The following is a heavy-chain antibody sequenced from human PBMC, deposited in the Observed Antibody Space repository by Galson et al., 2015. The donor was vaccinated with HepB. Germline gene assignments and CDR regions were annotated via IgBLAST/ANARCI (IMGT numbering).Heavy chain of an antibody. CDR3: AAAKVGATLSHYYYYYGMDV. V-gene: IGHV1-58*01. J-gene: IGHJ6*02. CDR2: IVVGSGNT. D-gene: IGHD1-26*01. Sequence: SVKVSCKASGFTFTSSAVQWVRQARGQRLEWIGWIVVGSGNTNYAQKFQERVTITRDMSTSTAYMELSSLRSEDTAVYYCAAAKVGATLSHYYYYYGMDVWGQGTTVTVSS. CDR1: GFTFTSSA.